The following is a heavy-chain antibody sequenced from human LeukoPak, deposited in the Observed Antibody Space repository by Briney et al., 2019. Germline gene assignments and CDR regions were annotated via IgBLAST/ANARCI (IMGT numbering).Heavy chain of an antibody. CDR3: AREAAAPGDY. CDR2: ISYDGSNK. V-gene: IGHV3-30-3*01. D-gene: IGHD6-13*01. CDR1: GFTFSSYA. J-gene: IGHJ4*02. Sequence: GGSLRLSCAASGFTFSSYAMHWVRQAPGKGLEWVAVISYDGSNKYYADSVKGRFTISRDNSKNTLYLQTNSLRAEDTAVYYCAREAAAPGDYWGQGTLVTVSS.